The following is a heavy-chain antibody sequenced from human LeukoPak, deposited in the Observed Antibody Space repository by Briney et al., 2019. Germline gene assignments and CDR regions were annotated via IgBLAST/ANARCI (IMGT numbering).Heavy chain of an antibody. D-gene: IGHD3/OR15-3a*01. Sequence: SETLSLTCTVFGDSIISSSHYWGWIRQPPGKGLEWIGSIYYSGSTHFNPSLQSRVTMSVDASKNQFSLKLSSVTAADTAGYYCARHWTGYYYYGMDVWGQGTTVTVSS. J-gene: IGHJ6*02. CDR1: GDSIISSSHY. CDR3: ARHWTGYYYYGMDV. CDR2: IYYSGST. V-gene: IGHV4-39*01.